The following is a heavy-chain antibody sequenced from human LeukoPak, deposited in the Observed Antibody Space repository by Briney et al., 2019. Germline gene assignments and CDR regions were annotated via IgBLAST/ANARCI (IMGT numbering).Heavy chain of an antibody. CDR2: INTDGTVT. D-gene: IGHD6-19*01. CDR1: GFTFSKYW. Sequence: PGGSLRLSCAASGFTFSKYWMLWVRQAPGKGLESVSRINTDGTVTTYADSVKRRFTVSRANADNTMFLQMNSVRDENTAVYYCATKQWLAPPPDSWGQGTPVTVSS. J-gene: IGHJ4*02. CDR3: ATKQWLAPPPDS. V-gene: IGHV3-74*01.